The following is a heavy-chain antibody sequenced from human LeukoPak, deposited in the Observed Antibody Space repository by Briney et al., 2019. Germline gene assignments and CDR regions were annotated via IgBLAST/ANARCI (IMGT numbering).Heavy chain of an antibody. D-gene: IGHD3-22*01. CDR1: GYTFTSYD. J-gene: IGHJ3*02. Sequence: ASVNVSCKASGYTFTSYDINWVRQATGQGLEWMGWMNPNSCNTGYAQKFQGRGTKTRNTSISTAYMELSRLRSEDTAVYYCARGWGIVVENAFDIWGQGTMVTVSS. CDR3: ARGWGIVVENAFDI. V-gene: IGHV1-8*01. CDR2: MNPNSCNT.